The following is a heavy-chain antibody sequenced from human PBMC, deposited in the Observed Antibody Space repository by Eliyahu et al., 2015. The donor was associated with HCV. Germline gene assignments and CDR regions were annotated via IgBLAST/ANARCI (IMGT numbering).Heavy chain of an antibody. Sequence: EVQLLESGGGLVQPGGSLRLSCAASGFTFGXYAMXWVRQAPGKGLEWVSAISGSGGSTYYADSVKGRFTISRDNSKNTLYLQMNSLRAEDTAVYYCAKDLAVKAVAGPDYWGQGTLVTVSS. D-gene: IGHD6-19*01. CDR1: GFTFGXYA. CDR3: AKDLAVKAVAGPDY. V-gene: IGHV3-23*01. CDR2: ISGSGGST. J-gene: IGHJ4*02.